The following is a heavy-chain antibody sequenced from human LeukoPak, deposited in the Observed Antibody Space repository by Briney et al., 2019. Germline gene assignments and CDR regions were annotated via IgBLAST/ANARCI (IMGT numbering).Heavy chain of an antibody. CDR2: ISSSSSTI. Sequence: GGSLRLSCAASGFTFSSYSMNWVRQAPGKGLEWVSYISSSSSTIYYADSVKGRFTISRDNAKNSLYLQMNSLRAEDTAVYYCARAQRYSGSYSDYWDQGTLVTVSS. J-gene: IGHJ4*02. V-gene: IGHV3-48*04. D-gene: IGHD1-26*01. CDR3: ARAQRYSGSYSDY. CDR1: GFTFSSYS.